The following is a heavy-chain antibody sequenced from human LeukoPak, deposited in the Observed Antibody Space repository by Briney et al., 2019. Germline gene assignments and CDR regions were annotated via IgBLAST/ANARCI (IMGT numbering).Heavy chain of an antibody. CDR2: ISGSGDST. CDR3: AKDFSVYYYDSRVLDY. Sequence: PGGSLRLSCVASGFTLRSYVMNWVRQTPGKGLEWVSSISGSGDSTFYADSVKGRFTISRDNSKNTLYLQMNSLRAEDTAVYYCAKDFSVYYYDSRVLDYWGQGTLVTVSS. CDR1: GFTLRSYV. D-gene: IGHD3-22*01. J-gene: IGHJ4*02. V-gene: IGHV3-23*01.